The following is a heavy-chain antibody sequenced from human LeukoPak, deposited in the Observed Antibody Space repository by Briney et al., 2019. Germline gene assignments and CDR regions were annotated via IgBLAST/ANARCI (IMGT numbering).Heavy chain of an antibody. CDR2: ISGSGGST. Sequence: PGGSLRLSCAASGFTFSIYAMSWVRQSPGKGLEWVSAISGSGGSTYYADSVKGRFTISRDNSKNSLYLQMNSLRTEDTALYYCAKDIDSGWWVPFDYWGQGTLVTVSS. D-gene: IGHD6-19*01. CDR1: GFTFSIYA. V-gene: IGHV3-43*02. J-gene: IGHJ4*02. CDR3: AKDIDSGWWVPFDY.